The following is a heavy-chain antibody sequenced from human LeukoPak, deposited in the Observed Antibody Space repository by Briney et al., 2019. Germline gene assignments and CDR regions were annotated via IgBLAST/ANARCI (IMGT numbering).Heavy chain of an antibody. D-gene: IGHD2-21*02. V-gene: IGHV3-23*01. J-gene: IGHJ4*02. CDR3: AKSSDSLFSDY. CDR1: GFNFSSYA. Sequence: GGSLRLSCAASGFNFSSYAMNWVRQAPGKGLEWVTVISDGGHSTYYADSVKGRLTISRDNSKNTLYLQMNSLTAADTAVYFCAKSSDSLFSDYWGQGTLVTVSS. CDR2: ISDGGHST.